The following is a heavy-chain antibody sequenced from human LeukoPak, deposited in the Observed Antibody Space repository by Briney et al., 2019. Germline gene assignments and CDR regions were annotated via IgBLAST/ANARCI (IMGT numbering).Heavy chain of an antibody. D-gene: IGHD2-15*01. V-gene: IGHV3-72*01. J-gene: IGHJ4*02. Sequence: GGSLRLSCAASGFTFSDHYIDRVRQAPGKGLEWVGRIRNKANSYTTDYAASVKGRFSISRDDSGNSVYLQMNNLKTEDTAVFYCTSGFCTAARCYSSGGDYWGQGALVTVSS. CDR2: IRNKANSYTT. CDR3: TSGFCTAARCYSSGGDY. CDR1: GFTFSDHY.